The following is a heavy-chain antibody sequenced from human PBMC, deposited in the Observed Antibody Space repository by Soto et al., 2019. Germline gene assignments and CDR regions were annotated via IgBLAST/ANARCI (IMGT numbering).Heavy chain of an antibody. J-gene: IGHJ5*02. Sequence: ASVNVSCKASGYTFTSYGISWVRQAPGQGLEWMGWISAYNSDTNYAQKLQGRVTMTTDTTTSTDNKKLRSMRTDDTAVYYCAREGSLGWFDPWGQGTLVTVSS. V-gene: IGHV1-18*01. CDR3: AREGSLGWFDP. CDR1: GYTFTSYG. D-gene: IGHD7-27*01. CDR2: ISAYNSDT.